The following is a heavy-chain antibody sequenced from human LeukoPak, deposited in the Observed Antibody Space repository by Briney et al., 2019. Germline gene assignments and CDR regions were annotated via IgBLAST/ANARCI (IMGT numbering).Heavy chain of an antibody. J-gene: IGHJ4*02. CDR3: ARDLVPPNYYDSSGYYPNFDY. CDR2: ISAYNGNT. Sequence: ASVKVSCKASGYTFTSYGISWVRQAPGQGLEWMGWISAYNGNTNYAQKLQGRVTMTTDTSTSTAYMELRSLRSDDTAVYYCARDLVPPNYYDSSGYYPNFDYWGQGTLVTVSS. V-gene: IGHV1-18*01. D-gene: IGHD3-22*01. CDR1: GYTFTSYG.